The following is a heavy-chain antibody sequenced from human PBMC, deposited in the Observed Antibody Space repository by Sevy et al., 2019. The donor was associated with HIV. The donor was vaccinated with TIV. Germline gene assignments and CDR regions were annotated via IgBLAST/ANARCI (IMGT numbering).Heavy chain of an antibody. V-gene: IGHV4-61*02. D-gene: IGHD3-10*01. CDR2: IYTSGST. CDR1: GGSISSGSYY. CDR3: ARDRVLLWFGEFHYYWYFDL. Sequence: SETLSLTCTVSGGSISSGSYYWSWIRQPAGKGLEWIGRIYTSGSTNYNPSLKSRVTISVDTSKNQFSLKLSSVTAADTAVYYCARDRVLLWFGEFHYYWYFDLWGRGTLVTVSS. J-gene: IGHJ2*01.